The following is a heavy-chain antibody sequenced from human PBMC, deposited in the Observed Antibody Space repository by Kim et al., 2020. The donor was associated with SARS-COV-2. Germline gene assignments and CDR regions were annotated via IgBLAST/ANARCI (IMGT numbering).Heavy chain of an antibody. CDR3: ARNSYYDILTGVGY. V-gene: IGHV3-33*01. CDR2: IWYDGSNK. J-gene: IGHJ4*02. Sequence: GGSLRLSCAASGFTFSSYGMHWVRQAPGKGLEWVAVIWYDGSNKYYTDFVKGRFTISRDNSKNTLYLQMNSLRAEDTAIYYCARNSYYDILTGVGYWGQGTLVTVSS. CDR1: GFTFSSYG. D-gene: IGHD3-9*01.